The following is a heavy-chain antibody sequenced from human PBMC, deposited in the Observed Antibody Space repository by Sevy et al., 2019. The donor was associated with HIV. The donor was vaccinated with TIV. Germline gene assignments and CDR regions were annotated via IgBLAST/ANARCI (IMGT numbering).Heavy chain of an antibody. CDR1: RGAIINHY. V-gene: IGHV4-59*11. Sequence: SETLSLTCAVSRGAIINHYWNWIRQPPGKWLEWVGYIYNGGNYYNPSLESRVNISVDTSKSQFSLQLNSVTSADTAIYYCARATDYGHSSLGFDSWGQGTLVTVSS. J-gene: IGHJ5*01. D-gene: IGHD4-17*01. CDR3: ARATDYGHSSLGFDS. CDR2: IYNGGN.